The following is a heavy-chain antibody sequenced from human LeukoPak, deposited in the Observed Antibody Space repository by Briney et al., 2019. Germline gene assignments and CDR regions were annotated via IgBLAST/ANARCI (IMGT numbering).Heavy chain of an antibody. CDR1: GGSFSGYY. CDR3: ARREAVITIFGVVGTYWFDP. Sequence: SETLSLTCAVYGGSFSGYYWSWIRQPPGKGLEWIGEINHSGSTNYNPSLKSRVTISVDTSKNQFSLKLSSVTAADTAVYYCARREAVITIFGVVGTYWFDPWGQGTLVTVSS. D-gene: IGHD3-3*01. V-gene: IGHV4-34*01. J-gene: IGHJ5*02. CDR2: INHSGST.